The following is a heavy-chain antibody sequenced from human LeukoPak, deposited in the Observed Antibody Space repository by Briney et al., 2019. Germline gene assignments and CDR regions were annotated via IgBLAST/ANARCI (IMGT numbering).Heavy chain of an antibody. V-gene: IGHV4-4*07. D-gene: IGHD3-10*01. CDR2: IYTSGST. CDR1: GGSITSYY. Sequence: PSETLSLTCTVSGGSITSYYWSWIRQPAGKGLEWIGRIYTSGSTNYNPSLKSRVTISVDTSKNQFSLKLSSVTAADTAVYYCARDRPHYYGSGSYIDYWGQGTLVTVSS. J-gene: IGHJ4*02. CDR3: ARDRPHYYGSGSYIDY.